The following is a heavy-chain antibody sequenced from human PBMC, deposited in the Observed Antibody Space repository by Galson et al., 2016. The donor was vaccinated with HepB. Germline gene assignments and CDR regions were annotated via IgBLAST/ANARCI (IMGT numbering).Heavy chain of an antibody. Sequence: SLRLSCAASGFTFSSYWMHWVRQAPGKGLVWVPRIKSDESWKNYADSVKGRFTISRDNAKKSLYLQMNSLRAEDTAVYYCARAPIEVDGMRHYYYGMDVWGQGTTVTVSS. CDR3: ARAPIEVDGMRHYYYGMDV. CDR2: IKSDESWK. J-gene: IGHJ6*02. CDR1: GFTFSSYW. D-gene: IGHD6-19*01. V-gene: IGHV3-74*01.